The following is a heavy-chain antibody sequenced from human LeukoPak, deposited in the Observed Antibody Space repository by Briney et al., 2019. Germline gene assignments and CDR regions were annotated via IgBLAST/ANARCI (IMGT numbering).Heavy chain of an antibody. CDR3: ARGLSQVNYYYYMDV. CDR2: MNPNSGNT. D-gene: IGHD2-15*01. CDR1: GYTFTSYD. Sequence: VASVKVSCKASGYTFTSYDINWVRQATGQGLEWMGWMNPNSGNTGYAQKFQGRVTMTRNTSISTAYMELSSLRSEDTAVYYCARGLSQVNYYYYMDVWGQGTLVTVSS. V-gene: IGHV1-8*01. J-gene: IGHJ6*03.